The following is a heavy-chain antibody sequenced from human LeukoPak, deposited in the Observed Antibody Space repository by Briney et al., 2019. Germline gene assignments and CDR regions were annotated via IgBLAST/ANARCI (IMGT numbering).Heavy chain of an antibody. D-gene: IGHD1-26*01. J-gene: IGHJ4*02. CDR1: GGSFSGYY. V-gene: IGHV4-34*01. Sequence: PSETLSLTCAVYGGSFSGYYWSWIRQPPGEGLEWGWEIDHSGSTNYNPSLKSRLTVSVDTSKNQFSLKLTSVTAADTAMFYCARRPRNSGSYDGPSGLDYWGQGTLVTVSS. CDR2: IDHSGST. CDR3: ARRPRNSGSYDGPSGLDY.